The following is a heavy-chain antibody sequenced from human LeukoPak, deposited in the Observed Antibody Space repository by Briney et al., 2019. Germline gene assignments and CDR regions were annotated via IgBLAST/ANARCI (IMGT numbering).Heavy chain of an antibody. J-gene: IGHJ6*02. CDR2: INSDGSST. Sequence: SGGSLRLSCAASGFTFSSYWMHWVRQAPGKGLVWVSRINSDGSSTSYADSVKGRLTISRDNAKNTLYLQMNSLRAEDTAVYYCAREYGGNSVDYYGMDVWGQGTTVTVSS. CDR1: GFTFSSYW. CDR3: AREYGGNSVDYYGMDV. D-gene: IGHD4-23*01. V-gene: IGHV3-74*01.